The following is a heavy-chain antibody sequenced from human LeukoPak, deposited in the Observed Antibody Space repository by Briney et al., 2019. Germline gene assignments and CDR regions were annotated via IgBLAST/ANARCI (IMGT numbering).Heavy chain of an antibody. D-gene: IGHD1-26*01. V-gene: IGHV4-34*01. CDR1: GGSFMGYF. Sequence: SETLSHTFADYGGSFMGYFFSWIRQPPGKGLEWIGEINPSGSTNYNPSLKSRVSISADTSKNQFSLNLNSVTAADTAVYYCARVGPYSGSYLSSRNCFDPWGPRTLVTVSS. CDR3: ARVGPYSGSYLSSRNCFDP. J-gene: IGHJ5*02. CDR2: INPSGST.